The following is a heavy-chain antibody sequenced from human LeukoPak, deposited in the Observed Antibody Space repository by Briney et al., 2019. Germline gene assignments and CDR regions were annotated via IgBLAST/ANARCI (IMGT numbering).Heavy chain of an antibody. CDR1: GFEFNVYG. D-gene: IGHD2-15*01. Sequence: GGSLRLSCAASGFEFNVYGMSWVRQAPGKGLEWVSTFSGSGGNTYYADSVKGRFTISRDNSKNTLYLQMNSLRAEDTAVYYCAKSGLNRFDYWGQGTLVTVSS. CDR3: AKSGLNRFDY. J-gene: IGHJ4*02. V-gene: IGHV3-23*01. CDR2: FSGSGGNT.